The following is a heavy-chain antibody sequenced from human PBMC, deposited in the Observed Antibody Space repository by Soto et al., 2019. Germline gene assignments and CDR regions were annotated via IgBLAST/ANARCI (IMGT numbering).Heavy chain of an antibody. CDR2: INPSGGST. Sequence: QVQLVQSGAEVKKPGASVKVSCKASGYTFTSYYMHWVRQAPGQGLEWMGIINPSGGSTSYAQKFEGRVTMTTDTSASTVYMELSSLRSEDTAVYSCARQARYCTNGVCSAYGMDVWGQGTTVTVSS. CDR3: ARQARYCTNGVCSAYGMDV. V-gene: IGHV1-46*01. J-gene: IGHJ6*02. D-gene: IGHD2-8*01. CDR1: GYTFTSYY.